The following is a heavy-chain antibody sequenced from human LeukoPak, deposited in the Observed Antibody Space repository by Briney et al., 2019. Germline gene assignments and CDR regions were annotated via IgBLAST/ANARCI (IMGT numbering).Heavy chain of an antibody. Sequence: GGSLRLSCAASGFTFSSYAISWVRQAPGKGLEWVSAISGSGGSTYYPDSVKGRFTISRDNSKNTLYLQMNSLRAEDTAVYYCAKDQGGGKDYWGQGTLVTVSS. D-gene: IGHD3-16*01. J-gene: IGHJ4*02. CDR2: ISGSGGST. CDR3: AKDQGGGKDY. CDR1: GFTFSSYA. V-gene: IGHV3-23*01.